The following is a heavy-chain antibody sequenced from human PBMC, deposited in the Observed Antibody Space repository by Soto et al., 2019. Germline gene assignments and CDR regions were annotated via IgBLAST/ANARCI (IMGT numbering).Heavy chain of an antibody. J-gene: IGHJ4*02. V-gene: IGHV3-23*01. CDR2: ISDSGYST. D-gene: IGHD6-13*01. CDR1: EEGITRCA. CDR3: AKGSADGVPYYLDY. Sequence: RVACGVGEEGITRCAMSRVSKTPGKGLEWVSAISDSGYSTYYADTVKGRFTISRDNSKDTLYLQMDSLRAEDTAVYYCAKGSADGVPYYLDYWGQGTPVPVSS.